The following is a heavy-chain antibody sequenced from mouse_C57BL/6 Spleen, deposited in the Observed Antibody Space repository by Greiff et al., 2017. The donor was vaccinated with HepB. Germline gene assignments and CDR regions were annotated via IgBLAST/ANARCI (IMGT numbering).Heavy chain of an antibody. CDR2: IRSKSNNYAT. D-gene: IGHD1-3*01. V-gene: IGHV10-1*01. Sequence: EVKLVESGGGLVQPKGSLKLSCAASGFSFNTYAMNWVRQAPGKGLEWVARIRSKSNNYATYYADSVKDRFTISRDDSESMLYLQMNNLKTEDTAMYYCVSLYRGYFDVWGTGTTVTVSS. CDR1: GFSFNTYA. CDR3: VSLYRGYFDV. J-gene: IGHJ1*03.